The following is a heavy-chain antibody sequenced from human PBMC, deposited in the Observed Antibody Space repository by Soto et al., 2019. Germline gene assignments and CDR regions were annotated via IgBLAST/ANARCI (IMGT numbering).Heavy chain of an antibody. D-gene: IGHD3-22*01. J-gene: IGHJ4*02. V-gene: IGHV4-30-4*01. CDR3: ARTQYYYDSSGYLD. Sequence: TLSLTCTVSGGSISSGDSYWSWIRQSPGKGLEWIGYIYHSGSRYYKPSLASRVTISVDTSKNQFSLKLNSVTAADTAVYYCARTQYYYDSSGYLDWGQGTLVTVSS. CDR2: IYHSGSR. CDR1: GGSISSGDSY.